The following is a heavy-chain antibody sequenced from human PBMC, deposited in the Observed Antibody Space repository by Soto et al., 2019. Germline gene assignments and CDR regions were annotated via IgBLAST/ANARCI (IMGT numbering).Heavy chain of an antibody. CDR1: GASITGTSY. CDR2: FSLSGTT. J-gene: IGHJ4*02. V-gene: IGHV4-4*07. CDR3: ARGMTPPGAPAWYYFDY. Sequence: SETLSLTCTVSGASITGTSYWSWIRQPAGKGLEWIGRFSLSGTTNYNPSLRSRVTMSADVSKNQFSLRLTSVTAADTALYYCARGMTPPGAPAWYYFDYWGQGTLVTVSS. D-gene: IGHD2-8*02.